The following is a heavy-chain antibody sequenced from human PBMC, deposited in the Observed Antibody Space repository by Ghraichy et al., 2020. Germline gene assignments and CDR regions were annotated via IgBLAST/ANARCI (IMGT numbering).Heavy chain of an antibody. CDR1: GFSLSTSGVG. J-gene: IGHJ5*02. V-gene: IGHV2-5*01. CDR3: AHLVFLYYDSSDHIAFLDP. D-gene: IGHD3-22*01. CDR2: IYWNDDK. Sequence: SGPTLVKPTQTLTLTCTFSGFSLSTSGVGVGWIRQPPGKALEWLALIYWNDDKRYSPSLKSRLTITKDTSKNQVVLTMTNMDPVDTATYYCAHLVFLYYDSSDHIAFLDPWGQGTLVTVSS.